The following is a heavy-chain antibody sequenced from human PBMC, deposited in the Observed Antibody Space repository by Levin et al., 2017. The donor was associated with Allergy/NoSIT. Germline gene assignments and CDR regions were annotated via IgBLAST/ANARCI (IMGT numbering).Heavy chain of an antibody. J-gene: IGHJ4*02. V-gene: IGHV3-21*01. CDR3: ARDARFDY. CDR1: GFTFSSYS. Sequence: GESLKISCAASGFTFSSYSMNWVRQAPGKGPEWVSSISSSSTYINYADSVKGRFTISRDNTKNSLYLQMNSLRAEDTAVYYCARDARFDYWGQGTLVTVSS. CDR2: ISSSSTYI.